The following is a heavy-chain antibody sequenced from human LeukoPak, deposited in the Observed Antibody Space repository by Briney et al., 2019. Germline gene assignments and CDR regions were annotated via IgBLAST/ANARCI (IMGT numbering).Heavy chain of an antibody. CDR1: GFTFSNYA. Sequence: GGSLRLSCAASGFTFSNYAMGWVRQAPGKGLEWVSVIYSGGSTYYADSVKGRFTISRDNSKNTLYLQMNSLRAEDTAVYYCARDSLYYYGSGSYRTFDYWGQGTLVTVSS. CDR3: ARDSLYYYGSGSYRTFDY. CDR2: IYSGGST. J-gene: IGHJ4*02. V-gene: IGHV3-66*01. D-gene: IGHD3-10*01.